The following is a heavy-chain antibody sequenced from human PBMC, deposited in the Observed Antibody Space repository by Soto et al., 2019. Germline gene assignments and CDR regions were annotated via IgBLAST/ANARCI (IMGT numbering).Heavy chain of an antibody. CDR1: GGSLSSYY. CDR3: AKLPRADYGGIFDP. CDR2: VYYSGNT. V-gene: IGHV4-59*01. J-gene: IGHJ5*02. Sequence: PSETLSLTCTVSGGSLSSYYWTWIRQPPGKGLEWIGNVYYSGNTNYNPSLKSRVTISIDTSKNQFSLRLGSVTAADTAVYYCAKLPRADYGGIFDPWGQGTLVTVS. D-gene: IGHD4-17*01.